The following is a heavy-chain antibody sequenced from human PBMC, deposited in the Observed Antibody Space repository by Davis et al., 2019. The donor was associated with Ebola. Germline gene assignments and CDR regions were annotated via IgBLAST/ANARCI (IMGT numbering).Heavy chain of an antibody. CDR1: GGSMSPYF. D-gene: IGHD3-3*01. V-gene: IGHV4-39*07. CDR3: ARIKYDFWSQRGYFDY. CDR2: IHYSGST. J-gene: IGHJ4*02. Sequence: PSETLSLSCTVSGGSMSPYFWGWIRQPPGEGLEWIASIHYSGSTHYNPSLKSRVTISVDNDFSLRLTSMTAADTAIYYCARIKYDFWSQRGYFDYWGQGTLVTVSS.